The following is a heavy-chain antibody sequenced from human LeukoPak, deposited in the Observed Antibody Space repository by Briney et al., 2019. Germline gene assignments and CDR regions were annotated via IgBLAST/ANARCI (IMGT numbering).Heavy chain of an antibody. V-gene: IGHV4-31*03. CDR3: ARVGCSSTSCYNWFDP. J-gene: IGHJ5*02. CDR1: GGSISSGGYY. Sequence: SQTLSLTCTVSGGSISSGGYYWSWIRQHPGKGLEWIGYIYYSGSTYYNPSLKSRVTISVDTSKNQFSLKLSSVTAADTAVYYCARVGCSSTSCYNWFDPWGQGTLVTVFS. CDR2: IYYSGST. D-gene: IGHD2-2*01.